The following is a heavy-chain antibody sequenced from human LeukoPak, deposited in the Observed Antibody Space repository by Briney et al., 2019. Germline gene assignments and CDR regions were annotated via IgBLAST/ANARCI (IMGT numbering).Heavy chain of an antibody. CDR3: ARVNYYDSSGANWFDP. CDR2: IYYSGST. V-gene: IGHV4-30-4*08. J-gene: IGHJ5*02. Sequence: SETLSLTCAVSGYSISSGYYWSWIRQPPGKGLEWIGYIYYSGSTYYNPSLKSRVTISVDTSKNQFSLKLSSVTAADTAVYYCARVNYYDSSGANWFDPWGQGTLVTVSS. D-gene: IGHD3-22*01. CDR1: GYSISSGYY.